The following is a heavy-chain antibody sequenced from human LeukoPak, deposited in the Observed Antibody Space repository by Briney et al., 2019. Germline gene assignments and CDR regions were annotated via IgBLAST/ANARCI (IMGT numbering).Heavy chain of an antibody. V-gene: IGHV3-21*01. CDR2: ISSSSSYI. CDR3: ARDIVRYYYDSSGPFDY. D-gene: IGHD3-22*01. J-gene: IGHJ4*02. CDR1: GFTISSYS. Sequence: PGGSLRLSCAASGFTISSYSMNWVRQAPGKGLEWVSPISSSSSYIYYADSVKGRFTISRDNAKNSLYLQMNSLRAEDTAVYYCARDIVRYYYDSSGPFDYWGQGTLVTVSS.